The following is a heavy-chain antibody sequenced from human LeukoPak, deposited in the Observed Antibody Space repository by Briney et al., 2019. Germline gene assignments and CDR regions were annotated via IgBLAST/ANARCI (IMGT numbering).Heavy chain of an antibody. J-gene: IGHJ6*02. CDR3: ARGGGLDV. CDR2: ISYDGSED. CDR1: GFTFSSYA. Sequence: GGSLRLSCAASGFTFSSYAMHWVRQAPGKGLEWVAAISYDGSEDYYADSVKGRFTISRDNAKNSLYLQMSNLRAEDTAVYFCARGGGLDVWGQGATVTVSS. V-gene: IGHV3-30-3*01. D-gene: IGHD3-16*01.